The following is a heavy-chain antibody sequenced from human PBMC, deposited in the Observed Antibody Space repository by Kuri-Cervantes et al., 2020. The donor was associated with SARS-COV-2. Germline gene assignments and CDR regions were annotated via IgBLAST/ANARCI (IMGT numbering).Heavy chain of an antibody. CDR1: GFTFSDYY. V-gene: IGHV3-11*06. J-gene: IGHJ4*02. D-gene: IGHD3-3*01. Sequence: GESLKISCAASGFTFSDYYMSWIRQAPGKGLEWVSYISSSSSYTNYADSVKGRFTISGDNAKNSLYLQMNSLRAEDTAVYYCARGKYYDFWSGYYGPIDYWGQGTLVTVSS. CDR2: ISSSSSYT. CDR3: ARGKYYDFWSGYYGPIDY.